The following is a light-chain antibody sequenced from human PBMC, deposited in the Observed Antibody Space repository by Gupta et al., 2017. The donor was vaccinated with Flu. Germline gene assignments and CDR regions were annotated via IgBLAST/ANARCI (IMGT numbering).Light chain of an antibody. CDR1: TLSTQY. Sequence: SYELTQPPSVSASPGQTATITCSGNTLSTQYTYWYQQKPGQAPVLLIFNDTERPSGIPERLSGSNSGTTATLTISGVQAEDEAAYYCTSEDNSGTYFVFGGGTKFTVL. CDR3: TSEDNSGTYFV. CDR2: NDT. J-gene: IGLJ1*01. V-gene: IGLV3-25*03.